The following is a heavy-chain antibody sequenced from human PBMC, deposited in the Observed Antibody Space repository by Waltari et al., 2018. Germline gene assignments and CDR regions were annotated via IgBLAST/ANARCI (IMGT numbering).Heavy chain of an antibody. D-gene: IGHD2-2*02. CDR1: GGTFSSYA. CDR3: AGGCSSTSCSTSFFDY. CDR2: IIPILGTA. V-gene: IGHV1-69*01. Sequence: QVQLVQSGAEVKKPGSSVKVSCKASGGTFSSYAISWVRQAPGQGLEWMGGIIPILGTANYAKKFKGRVTITADESTSTAYMELSSLRSEDTAVYYCAGGCSSTSCSTSFFDYWGQGTLVTVSS. J-gene: IGHJ4*02.